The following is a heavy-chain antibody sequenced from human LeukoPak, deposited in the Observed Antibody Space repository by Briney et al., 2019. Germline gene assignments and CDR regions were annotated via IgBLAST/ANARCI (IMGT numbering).Heavy chain of an antibody. CDR1: GFTFSSYG. V-gene: IGHV3-30*02. CDR2: IRYDGSNK. Sequence: GGSLRLSCAASGFTFSSYGMHWVRQAPGKGLEWVAFIRYDGSNKYYADSVKGRFTISRDNSKNTLYLQMNSLGAEDTAVYYCAKEAITFGGVIVRSSFDYWGQGTLVTVSS. J-gene: IGHJ4*02. D-gene: IGHD3-16*02. CDR3: AKEAITFGGVIVRSSFDY.